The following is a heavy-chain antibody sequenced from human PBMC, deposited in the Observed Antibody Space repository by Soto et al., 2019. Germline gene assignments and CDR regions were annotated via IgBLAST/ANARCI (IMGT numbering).Heavy chain of an antibody. Sequence: ASVKVSCKASGYTFTSYGISWVRQAPGQGLEWMGWISAYNGNTNYAQKLQGRVTMTTDTSTSTAYMELRSLRSDDTAVYYCARGSTVTTWGVTPSMDAFDIWGQGTMVTVSS. CDR3: ARGSTVTTWGVTPSMDAFDI. D-gene: IGHD4-17*01. CDR2: ISAYNGNT. CDR1: GYTFTSYG. J-gene: IGHJ3*02. V-gene: IGHV1-18*01.